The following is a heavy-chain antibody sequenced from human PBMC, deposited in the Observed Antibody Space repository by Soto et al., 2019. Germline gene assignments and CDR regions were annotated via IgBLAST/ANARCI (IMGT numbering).Heavy chain of an antibody. CDR3: GKGDDKSGYYLAGGSAS. Sequence: QVQVVESGGGVVQPGRSLRLSCAASGFRFSSYNMDWVRQAPGKGLEWVASISYDGADKYYADSVKGRFSISRDNAKKTLELKMNSLRDEDAAVYYCGKGDDKSGYYLAGGSASGGKGTRVPVPS. CDR2: ISYDGADK. D-gene: IGHD3-22*01. V-gene: IGHV3-30*18. CDR1: GFRFSSYN. J-gene: IGHJ6*03.